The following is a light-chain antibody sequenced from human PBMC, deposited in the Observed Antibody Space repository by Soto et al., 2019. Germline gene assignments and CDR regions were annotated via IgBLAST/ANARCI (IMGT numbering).Light chain of an antibody. Sequence: EIVLTQSPATLSLSPGERATLSCRASQSVSSYLAWYQQKPGLAPRLLIYGASTRATGIPARFSGSGSGTDFTLTISSLEPEDFAVYYCQQRSNWPRTFGQGTKVDI. V-gene: IGKV3-11*01. CDR1: QSVSSY. CDR3: QQRSNWPRT. J-gene: IGKJ1*01. CDR2: GAS.